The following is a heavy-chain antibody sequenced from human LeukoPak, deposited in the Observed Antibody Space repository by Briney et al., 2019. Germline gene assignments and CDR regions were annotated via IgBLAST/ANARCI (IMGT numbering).Heavy chain of an antibody. Sequence: SVKVSFKSSGGTFSSYAISWVRQAHGQGLEWMGGIIPIFGTANYAQKFQGRVTITADESTSTAYMELSSLRSEDTAVYYCARGGKIEGIAVAGTQGWFDPWGQGTLVTVSS. V-gene: IGHV1-69*13. CDR3: ARGGKIEGIAVAGTQGWFDP. CDR2: IIPIFGTA. D-gene: IGHD6-19*01. CDR1: GGTFSSYA. J-gene: IGHJ5*02.